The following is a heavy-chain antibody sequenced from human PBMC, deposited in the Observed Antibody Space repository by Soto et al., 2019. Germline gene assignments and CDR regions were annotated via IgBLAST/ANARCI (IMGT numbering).Heavy chain of an antibody. CDR1: GFTFSSYA. V-gene: IGHV3-23*01. CDR3: AKSHTAMVTFDY. D-gene: IGHD5-18*01. CDR2: ISGSGGST. Sequence: GGSLRLSCAASGFTFSSYAMSWVRQAPGKGLEWVSAISGSGGSTYYADSVKGRFTISRDNSKNTRYLPMNSLRAEDTAVYYCAKSHTAMVTFDYWGQGTLVTVSS. J-gene: IGHJ4*02.